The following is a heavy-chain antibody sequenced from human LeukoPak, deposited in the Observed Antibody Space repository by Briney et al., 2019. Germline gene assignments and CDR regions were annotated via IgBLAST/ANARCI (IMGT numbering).Heavy chain of an antibody. D-gene: IGHD3-10*01. CDR2: INPNSGGT. CDR1: GYTFTGYY. CDR3: ARSARITMVRGVYDY. V-gene: IGHV1-2*02. J-gene: IGHJ4*02. Sequence: ASVKVSCKASGYTFTGYYMHWVRQAPGQGLEWMGWINPNSGGTNYAQKFQGRVTMTRDTSISTAYMELSRLRSDDTAVYYCARSARITMVRGVYDYWGQGTLVTVSS.